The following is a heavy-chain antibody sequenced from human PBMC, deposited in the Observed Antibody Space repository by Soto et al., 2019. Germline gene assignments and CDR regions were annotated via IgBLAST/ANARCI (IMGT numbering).Heavy chain of an antibody. J-gene: IGHJ4*02. CDR1: GYTFTSYA. V-gene: IGHV1-3*01. Sequence: ASVKVSCKASGYTFTSYAMHWARQAPGQRLEWMGWINAGNGNTKYSQKFQGRVTITRDTSASTAYMELSSLRSEDTAVYYCARGPYYYDSSGYNDYWGQGTLVTVSS. D-gene: IGHD3-22*01. CDR2: INAGNGNT. CDR3: ARGPYYYDSSGYNDY.